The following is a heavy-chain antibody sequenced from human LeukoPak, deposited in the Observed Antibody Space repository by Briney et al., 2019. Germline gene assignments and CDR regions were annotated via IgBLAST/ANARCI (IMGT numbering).Heavy chain of an antibody. Sequence: GGSLRLSCAASGFTFSSYAMHWVRQAPGKGLEWVAVISYDGSNKYYADSVKGRFTISSDNSKNTLYLQMNSLRAEDTAVYYCAGVGTISAGPDYWGQGTLVTVSS. CDR2: ISYDGSNK. J-gene: IGHJ4*02. D-gene: IGHD3-3*01. CDR1: GFTFSSYA. V-gene: IGHV3-30-3*01. CDR3: AGVGTISAGPDY.